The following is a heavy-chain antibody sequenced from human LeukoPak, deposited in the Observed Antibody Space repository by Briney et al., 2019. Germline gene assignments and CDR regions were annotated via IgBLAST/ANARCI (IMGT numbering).Heavy chain of an antibody. CDR2: IYPGDSDT. CDR3: ARRYTHYDFWSGPSDY. Sequence: GESLKISCKGSGYTFNNYWIGWVRQMPGKGLHWVGIIYPGDSDTRYSPSFQGQVTISVDKSISTAYLQWSSLKASDTAMYYCARRYTHYDFWSGPSDYWGQGTLVTVSS. J-gene: IGHJ4*02. CDR1: GYTFNNYW. V-gene: IGHV5-51*01. D-gene: IGHD3-3*01.